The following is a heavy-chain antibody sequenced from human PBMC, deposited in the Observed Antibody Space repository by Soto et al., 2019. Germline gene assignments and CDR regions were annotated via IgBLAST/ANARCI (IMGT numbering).Heavy chain of an antibody. CDR1: GFSFSSYW. J-gene: IGHJ3*01. D-gene: IGHD3-22*01. Sequence: EVHLVESGGGLVQPGGSVRLSCAASGFSFSSYWMSWVRQAPGKGLEWVANIKPDESEGYYVDSVKGRFTLSRDNTKNSLYLQMNTLRAEDTAVYYCARGDYYDSNGPFSDAFDVWGQGTMVTVSS. V-gene: IGHV3-7*04. CDR3: ARGDYYDSNGPFSDAFDV. CDR2: IKPDESEG.